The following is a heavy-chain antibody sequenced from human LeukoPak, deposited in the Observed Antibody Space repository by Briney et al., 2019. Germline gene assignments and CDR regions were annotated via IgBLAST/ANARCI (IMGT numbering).Heavy chain of an antibody. CDR1: GYTLTSHY. V-gene: IGHV1-46*01. J-gene: IGHJ4*02. Sequence: ASVKVSCKASGYTLTSHYMHWVRQAPGQGLEWTGIINPSGGSTTYAQKFQGRITMTRDMAASTVYMELSSLRSEDTAIYYCARYHYGRRVFDYWGQGTLVTVSS. CDR2: INPSGGST. D-gene: IGHD3-16*01. CDR3: ARYHYGRRVFDY.